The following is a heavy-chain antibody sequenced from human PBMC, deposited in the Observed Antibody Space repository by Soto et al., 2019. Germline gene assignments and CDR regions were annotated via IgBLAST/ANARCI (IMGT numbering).Heavy chain of an antibody. CDR3: ARDALSRDSI. CDR2: IYYSGST. Sequence: PSETLSLTCTVSGGSISSSTYYWGWIRQPPGKGLEWIGSIYYSGSTYYNPSLKSRLTISVDTSKNQFSLKLSSVTAADTAVYYCARDALSRDSIWGQGTLVTVSS. CDR1: GGSISSSTYY. V-gene: IGHV4-39*07. J-gene: IGHJ4*02. D-gene: IGHD3-22*01.